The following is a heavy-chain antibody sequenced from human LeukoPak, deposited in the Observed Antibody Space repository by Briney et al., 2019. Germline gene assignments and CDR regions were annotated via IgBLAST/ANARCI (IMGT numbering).Heavy chain of an antibody. J-gene: IGHJ3*02. CDR3: AKGVNSYGLEIAFDI. Sequence: GGSLRLSCAASGFTFSSYAMSWVRQAPGEGLEWVSAISGSGGSTYYADSVKGRFTISRDNSKNTLYLQMNSLRAEDTAVYYCAKGVNSYGLEIAFDIWGQGTMVTVSS. D-gene: IGHD5-18*01. V-gene: IGHV3-23*01. CDR1: GFTFSSYA. CDR2: ISGSGGST.